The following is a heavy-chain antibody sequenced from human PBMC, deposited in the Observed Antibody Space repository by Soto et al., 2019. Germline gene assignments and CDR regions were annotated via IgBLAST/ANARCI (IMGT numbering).Heavy chain of an antibody. J-gene: IGHJ5*01. CDR2: IGGRGTSS. Sequence: GGSLRLSCAASGFTFSNYAMSWVRQAPGKGLEWVSGIGGRGTSSYYADSVKGRFAISRDNSYNTLFLQLHSLGAEDTAVYYCAKSRYADSSGDYYDFWGHGTRVTVSS. CDR3: AKSRYADSSGDYYDF. V-gene: IGHV3-23*01. D-gene: IGHD3-22*01. CDR1: GFTFSNYA.